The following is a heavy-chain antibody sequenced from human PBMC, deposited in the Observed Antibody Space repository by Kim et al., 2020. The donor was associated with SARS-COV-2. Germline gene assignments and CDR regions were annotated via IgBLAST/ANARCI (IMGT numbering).Heavy chain of an antibody. D-gene: IGHD6-19*01. V-gene: IGHV5-51*01. CDR1: GYSFTSYW. CDR3: ARLRYGAVAAHYYYYGMDV. Sequence: GESLKISCKGSGYSFTSYWIGWVRQMPGKGLEWMGIIYPGDSDTRYSPSFQGQVTISADKSISTAYLQWSSLKASDTAMYYCARLRYGAVAAHYYYYGMDVWGQGATVTVSS. J-gene: IGHJ6*02. CDR2: IYPGDSDT.